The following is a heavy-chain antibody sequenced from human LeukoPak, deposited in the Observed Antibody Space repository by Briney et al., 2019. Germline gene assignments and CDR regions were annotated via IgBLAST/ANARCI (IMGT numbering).Heavy chain of an antibody. V-gene: IGHV4-38-2*01. CDR3: YITLFPLKYFQH. D-gene: IGHD3-10*02. CDR2: IYHSGST. Sequence: SETLSLTCAVSGYSISSGYYWGWIRQPPGKGLEWIGSIYHSGSTYYNPSLKSRVTISVDTSKNQFSLKLSSVTAADTAVYYCYITLFPLKYFQHWGQAPLVTVSS. J-gene: IGHJ1*01. CDR1: GYSISSGYY.